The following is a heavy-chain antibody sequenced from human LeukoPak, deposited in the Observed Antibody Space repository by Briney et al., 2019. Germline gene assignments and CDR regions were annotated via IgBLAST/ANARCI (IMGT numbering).Heavy chain of an antibody. CDR3: ARTYPAFPMDV. CDR2: IYNSGST. J-gene: IGHJ6*02. D-gene: IGHD2-2*01. Sequence: SETLPLTCTVSGVSISIYYWSWIRQPPGKGLEWIGYIYNSGSTSYNPSLKSRATISADTSKNQFSLKLSSVTAADTAVYYCARTYPAFPMDVWGQRTTVTVSS. CDR1: GVSISIYY. V-gene: IGHV4-59*01.